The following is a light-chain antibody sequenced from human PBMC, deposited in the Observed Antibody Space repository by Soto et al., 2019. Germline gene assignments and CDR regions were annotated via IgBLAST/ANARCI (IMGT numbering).Light chain of an antibody. CDR3: QAWDGSPVV. Sequence: SYELTQPPSVSVSPGQTASITCSGDKLGDKYACWYQQKPGQSPVLVIYQDSKRPSGIPERFSGSNSGNTATLTISGTQAMDEADYYCQAWDGSPVVFGGGTKLTVL. J-gene: IGLJ2*01. V-gene: IGLV3-1*01. CDR1: KLGDKY. CDR2: QDS.